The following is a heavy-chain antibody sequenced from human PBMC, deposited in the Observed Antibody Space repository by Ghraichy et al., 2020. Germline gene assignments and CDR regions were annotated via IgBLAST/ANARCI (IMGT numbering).Heavy chain of an antibody. CDR3: ARGQRSGGYYSGLDY. Sequence: GESLNISCAASGFSFSSYGMHWVRQTPGKGLEWLADIRYDGTNEHYRDSVKGRFTISRDNSKDTLYLQINSLRADDTAVYYCARGQRSGGYYSGLDYWGQGALVTVSS. CDR2: IRYDGTNE. D-gene: IGHD3-10*01. J-gene: IGHJ4*02. V-gene: IGHV3-33*01. CDR1: GFSFSSYG.